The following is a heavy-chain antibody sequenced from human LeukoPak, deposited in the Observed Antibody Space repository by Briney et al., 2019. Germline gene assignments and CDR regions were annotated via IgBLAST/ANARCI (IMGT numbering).Heavy chain of an antibody. CDR3: AKDRGYYGSGTSFDY. V-gene: IGHV3-23*01. CDR2: ISGNGDST. D-gene: IGHD3-10*01. CDR1: GFTFSSYA. J-gene: IGHJ4*02. Sequence: PGGSLRLSCAASGFTFSSYAMSWVRQAPGKGLEWVSAISGNGDSTFYGDSVKGRFTISRDNSKNTLYLQMNSLRAEDTAVYYCAKDRGYYGSGTSFDYWGQGTLLTVSS.